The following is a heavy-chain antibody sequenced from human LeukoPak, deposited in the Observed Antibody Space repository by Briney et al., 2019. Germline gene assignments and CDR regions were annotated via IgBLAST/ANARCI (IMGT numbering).Heavy chain of an antibody. CDR3: ARVDAFDL. V-gene: IGHV3-7*02. J-gene: IGHJ3*01. CDR1: GFTFTTYW. CDR2: MNPDGSEK. Sequence: HSGGSLRLSCAASGFTFTTYWMSWVRQAPDKGLEWVANMNPDGSEKYYVASVKGRFTISRDNAKNSLYLQMNSLRAEDTAVYYCARVDAFDLWGQGTMVTVSS.